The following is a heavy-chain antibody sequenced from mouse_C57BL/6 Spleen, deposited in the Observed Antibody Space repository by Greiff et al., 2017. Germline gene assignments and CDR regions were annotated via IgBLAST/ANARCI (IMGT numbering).Heavy chain of an antibody. V-gene: IGHV1-64*01. J-gene: IGHJ2*01. Sequence: QVQLQQPGAELVKPGASVKLSCKASGYTFTSYWMHWVKQRPGQGLEWIGMIHPNSGSTNYNEKFKSKATLTVDKSSSTAYMQLSSLTSEDSAVYYGAITGTEYYFDYWGQGTTLTVSS. CDR3: AITGTEYYFDY. CDR2: IHPNSGST. CDR1: GYTFTSYW. D-gene: IGHD4-1*01.